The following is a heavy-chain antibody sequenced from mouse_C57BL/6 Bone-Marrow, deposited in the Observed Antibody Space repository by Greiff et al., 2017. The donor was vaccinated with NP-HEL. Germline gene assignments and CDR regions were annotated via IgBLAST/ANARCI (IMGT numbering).Heavy chain of an antibody. CDR2: IDPSDSET. CDR1: GYTFTSSW. CDR3: AREGFAY. V-gene: IGHV1-52*01. Sequence: QVQLQQPGAELVRPGSSVKLSCKASGYTFTSSWMHWVKQRPIQGLEWIGNIDPSDSETHYNQNFKDKATLTVDNSSSTAYLQLSSLTSEDSAVYCCAREGFAYWGPGTLVTVSA. J-gene: IGHJ3*01.